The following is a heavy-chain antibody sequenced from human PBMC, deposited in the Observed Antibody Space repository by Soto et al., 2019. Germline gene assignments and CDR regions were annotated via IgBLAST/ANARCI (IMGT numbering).Heavy chain of an antibody. Sequence: SVKVSCKASGGTFSSLDINWVRQAPGQGLEWMGGIIPISETTDYAQIFQGRVSIVADISTSTAYMELSRLRSEDTAVYYCARALLSHSYDSGGYDSYFHAMDVWGQGTPVTVSS. CDR3: ARALLSHSYDSGGYDSYFHAMDV. V-gene: IGHV1-69*06. D-gene: IGHD3-22*01. CDR1: GGTFSSLD. CDR2: IIPISETT. J-gene: IGHJ6*02.